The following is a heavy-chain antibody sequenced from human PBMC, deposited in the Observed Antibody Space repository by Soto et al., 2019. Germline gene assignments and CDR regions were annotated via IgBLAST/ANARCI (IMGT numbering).Heavy chain of an antibody. CDR3: ARVLERIAVAGSDY. V-gene: IGHV1-18*01. CDR2: ISAYHGNT. CDR1: GYTITSYG. J-gene: IGHJ4*02. Sequence: QVQLVQSGAEVKKPWASVKVSFKASGYTITSYGLSWERQAPGQGLERMGWISAYHGNTNYAQQLQGRGTMTTDTSTSTAYMELRSLRSDDTAVYYCARVLERIAVAGSDYWGQGTLVTVSS. D-gene: IGHD6-19*01.